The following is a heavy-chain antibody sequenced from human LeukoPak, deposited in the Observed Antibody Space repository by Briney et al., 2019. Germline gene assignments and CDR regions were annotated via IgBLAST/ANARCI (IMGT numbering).Heavy chain of an antibody. J-gene: IGHJ3*02. CDR1: GGSINSYY. V-gene: IGHV4-59*01. D-gene: IGHD1-7*01. CDR3: ARAKTGTTWGGTFDM. Sequence: SETLSLTCTVSGGSINSYYWSWIRQPPGKGLEWIGYIYYNGNTNYNPSLKSRVTFSVDTSKNQFSLNLSSVTAADTAVYYCARAKTGTTWGGTFDMWGQGTMVTVSS. CDR2: IYYNGNT.